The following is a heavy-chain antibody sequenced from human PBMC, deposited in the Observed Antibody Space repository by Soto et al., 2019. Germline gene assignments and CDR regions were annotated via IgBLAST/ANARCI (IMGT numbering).Heavy chain of an antibody. Sequence: GGSLRLSCAASGFTFSSYAMSWVRQAPGKGLEWVSSISGSGGSTYYADSVKGRFTISRDNSKNTLYLQMNSLRAEDTAVYYCAKDLEGSGYDSGNDYWGQGTLVTVSS. V-gene: IGHV3-23*01. CDR3: AKDLEGSGYDSGNDY. CDR2: ISGSGGST. J-gene: IGHJ4*02. CDR1: GFTFSSYA. D-gene: IGHD5-12*01.